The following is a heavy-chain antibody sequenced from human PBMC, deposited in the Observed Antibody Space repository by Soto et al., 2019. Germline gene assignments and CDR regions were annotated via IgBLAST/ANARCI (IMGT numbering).Heavy chain of an antibody. Sequence: EVQLLESGGGLVQPGGSLRLSCAASGFTFSSHAMSWVRQAPGKGLEWVSAISGSGGSTYYADSVKGRFTISRDNSKNTLYLQMNSLRAEDTAVYYCATIPYCSSTSCSGADAFDIWGQGTMVTVSS. J-gene: IGHJ3*02. CDR2: ISGSGGST. CDR3: ATIPYCSSTSCSGADAFDI. V-gene: IGHV3-23*01. D-gene: IGHD2-2*01. CDR1: GFTFSSHA.